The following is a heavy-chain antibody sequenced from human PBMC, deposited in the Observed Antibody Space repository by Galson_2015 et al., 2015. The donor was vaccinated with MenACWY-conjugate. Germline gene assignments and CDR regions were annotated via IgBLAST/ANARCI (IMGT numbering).Heavy chain of an antibody. CDR3: TRGDYIVRGVIITDFDY. V-gene: IGHV3-30*04. Sequence: SLRLSCAASGFTFSSYAMHWVRQAPGKGLEWVALISSDGRRKCYADSVKGRFTISRDNSKNTLYVQMDTLRAEDTAVYYCTRGDYIVRGVIITDFDYWGQGTLVTVSS. CDR1: GFTFSSYA. J-gene: IGHJ4*02. CDR2: ISSDGRRK. D-gene: IGHD3-10*01.